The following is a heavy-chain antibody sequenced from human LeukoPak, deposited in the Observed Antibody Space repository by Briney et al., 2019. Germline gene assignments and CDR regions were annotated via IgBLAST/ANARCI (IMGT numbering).Heavy chain of an antibody. CDR2: IRYDGSNK. D-gene: IGHD3-3*01. CDR1: GFTFSSYG. Sequence: GGSLRLSCAASGFTFSSYGMHWVRQAPGKGLEWVAFIRYDGSNKYYADSVKGRFTISRDNSKNTLYLQVNSLRAEDTAVYYCTRDAPRRITIFGVVIEGGAFDIWGQGTMVTVSS. J-gene: IGHJ3*02. V-gene: IGHV3-30*02. CDR3: TRDAPRRITIFGVVIEGGAFDI.